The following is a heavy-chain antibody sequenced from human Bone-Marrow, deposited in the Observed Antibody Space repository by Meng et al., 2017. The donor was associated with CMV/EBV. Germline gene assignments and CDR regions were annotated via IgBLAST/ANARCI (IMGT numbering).Heavy chain of an antibody. CDR2: INPNSGGT. CDR1: GYTFTGYY. V-gene: IGHV1-2*02. J-gene: IGHJ3*02. CDR3: ARGLSITIFGVVTASDAFDI. D-gene: IGHD3-3*01. Sequence: ASVKASCKVTGYTFTGYYMHWVRQAPGQGLEWMGWINPNSGGTNYAQKFQGRVTMTRDTSISTAYMELSRLRSDDTAVYYCARGLSITIFGVVTASDAFDIWGQGTMVTVSS.